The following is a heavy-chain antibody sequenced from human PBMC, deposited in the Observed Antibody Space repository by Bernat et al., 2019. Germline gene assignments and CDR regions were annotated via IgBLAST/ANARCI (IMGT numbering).Heavy chain of an antibody. J-gene: IGHJ4*02. Sequence: EVQLVESGGGLVQPGGSLRLSCAASGFTFSSYWMSWVRQAPGKGLEWVANIKQDGSEKYYVDSVKGRFTISRDNAKNSLYLQMNSLRAEDTAVYYCARDRYCSSTSCTDSNYYDSSGYPYWGQGTLVTVSS. CDR3: ARDRYCSSTSCTDSNYYDSSGYPY. CDR2: IKQDGSEK. V-gene: IGHV3-7*04. CDR1: GFTFSSYW. D-gene: IGHD2-2*01.